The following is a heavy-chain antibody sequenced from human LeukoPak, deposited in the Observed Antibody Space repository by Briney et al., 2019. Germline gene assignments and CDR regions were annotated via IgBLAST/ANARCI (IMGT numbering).Heavy chain of an antibody. CDR3: ARDPLRSSFDP. Sequence: TSETLSLTCTVSGDSINTNNHWAWIRQPAGKGLEWIGRLHNSGSTNYNPSLQSRVAISVDTSKNQFSLKMTSATAADTAVYFRARDPLRSSFDPWGQGILVTVSS. CDR2: LHNSGST. D-gene: IGHD6-13*01. V-gene: IGHV4-4*07. CDR1: GDSINTNN. J-gene: IGHJ5*02.